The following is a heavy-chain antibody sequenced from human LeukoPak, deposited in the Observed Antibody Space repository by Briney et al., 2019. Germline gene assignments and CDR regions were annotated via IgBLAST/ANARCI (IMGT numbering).Heavy chain of an antibody. Sequence: QTLSLTCGISGDSVSSNSAAWNWIRQSPSRGLEWLGRTYYRSKWFINYAPFVKSRIIINPDTPKNQVSLQLNSVTPEDTAVYYCTRSDCSSGRCPGFDNWGQGTLVTVSS. J-gene: IGHJ4*02. CDR1: GDSVSSNSAA. D-gene: IGHD6-19*01. V-gene: IGHV6-1*01. CDR2: TYYRSKWFI. CDR3: TRSDCSSGRCPGFDN.